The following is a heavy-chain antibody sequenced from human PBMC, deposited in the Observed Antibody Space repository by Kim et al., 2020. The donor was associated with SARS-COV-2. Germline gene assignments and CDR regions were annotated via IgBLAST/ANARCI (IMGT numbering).Heavy chain of an antibody. CDR2: IYYSGST. CDR1: GGSISSYY. V-gene: IGHV4-59*01. D-gene: IGHD3-10*01. CDR3: AREFTNFGEFDP. J-gene: IGHJ5*02. Sequence: SETLSLTCTVSGGSISSYYWSWIRQPPGKGLEWIGYIYYSGSTNYNPSLKSRVTISVDTSKNQFSLKLSSVTAADTAVYYCAREFTNFGEFDPWGQGTLVTVSS.